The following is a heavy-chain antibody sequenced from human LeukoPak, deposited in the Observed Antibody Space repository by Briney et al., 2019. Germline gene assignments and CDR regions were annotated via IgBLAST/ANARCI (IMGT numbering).Heavy chain of an antibody. CDR1: GFTFSSYA. V-gene: IGHV3-23*01. CDR2: ISGSGGST. J-gene: IGHJ4*02. CDR3: AKDLVIVVVRPNYYFDY. Sequence: GGSLRLSCAASGFTFSSYAMSWVRQAPGKGLEWVSAISGSGGSTYYADSVKGRFTISRDNSKNTLYLQMNSLRAEDTAVYYCAKDLVIVVVRPNYYFDYWGQGTLVTVSS. D-gene: IGHD3-22*01.